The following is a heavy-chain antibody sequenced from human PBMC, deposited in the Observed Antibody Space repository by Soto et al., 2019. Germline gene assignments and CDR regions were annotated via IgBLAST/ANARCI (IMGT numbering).Heavy chain of an antibody. Sequence: QLQLLESGPGLVKASETLSLTCNVSGGSISTSRSYWAWIRQPPGKGLEWLANIFYSGSTYYNPSLASRVTVSVDTSNNEFSLKLRYVTAADTAVYYCARQPTTGDTDLWFDPWGQGTLVTVSS. V-gene: IGHV4-39*01. CDR1: GGSISTSRSY. D-gene: IGHD2-21*01. CDR2: IFYSGST. J-gene: IGHJ5*02. CDR3: ARQPTTGDTDLWFDP.